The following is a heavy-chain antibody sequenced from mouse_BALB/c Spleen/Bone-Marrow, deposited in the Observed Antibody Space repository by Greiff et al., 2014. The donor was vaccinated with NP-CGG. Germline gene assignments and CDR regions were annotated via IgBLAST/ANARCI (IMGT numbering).Heavy chain of an antibody. CDR1: GYTFTSYY. D-gene: IGHD1-2*01. CDR3: TRLSLLRGYFDY. V-gene: IGHV1S81*02. Sequence: QVQLQQSGAELVKPGTSGKLSCKASGYTFTSYYIYWVKQRPGQGLKWIGEINPSNGGTNFNEKFKSKATLTVDKSSSTAYMQLSSLTSEDSAVYYCTRLSLLRGYFDYWGQGTTLTVSS. CDR2: INPSNGGT. J-gene: IGHJ2*01.